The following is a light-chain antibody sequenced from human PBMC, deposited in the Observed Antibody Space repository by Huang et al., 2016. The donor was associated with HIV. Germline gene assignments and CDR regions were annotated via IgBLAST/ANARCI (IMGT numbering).Light chain of an antibody. V-gene: IGKV3-20*01. Sequence: EIVLTQSPGTLSLSPGERATLSCRASQSVTSSYFAWYQQTPGQAPRRRVYGASSRATGIPDRFSGSGSETDFTLTINRLESEDFAVYHCQQYGSSPWTFGQGTKVEIK. CDR1: QSVTSSY. CDR2: GAS. J-gene: IGKJ1*01. CDR3: QQYGSSPWT.